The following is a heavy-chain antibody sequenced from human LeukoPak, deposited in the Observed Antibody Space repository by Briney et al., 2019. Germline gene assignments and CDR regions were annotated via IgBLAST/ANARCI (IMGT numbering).Heavy chain of an antibody. CDR1: GYSFTNYW. V-gene: IGHV5-51*01. CDR3: ARALYGYGMDV. D-gene: IGHD2-15*01. CDR2: IHPGDAKT. J-gene: IGHJ6*02. Sequence: GESLKISCKDSGYSFTNYWIGWVRQMPGKGLEWMGIIHPGDAKTKYSPSFQGQVTISADKSISTAYLQWSSLKASDTAIYYCARALYGYGMDVWGQGTTVTVSS.